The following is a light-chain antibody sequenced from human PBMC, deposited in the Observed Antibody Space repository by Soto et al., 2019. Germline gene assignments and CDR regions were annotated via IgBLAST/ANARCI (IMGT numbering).Light chain of an antibody. V-gene: IGKV1-5*03. CDR3: QHFNDYLRM. CDR1: QSVDTW. Sequence: DIQMTQSPSTLSASIGDRVTITCRASQSVDTWLAWYQQKPGKAPKLLIYKASSLQTGVPSRFSGSGSGTGCTLPMSSLKLHDFATYYCQHFNDYLRMFSQGTKVEIK. J-gene: IGKJ1*01. CDR2: KAS.